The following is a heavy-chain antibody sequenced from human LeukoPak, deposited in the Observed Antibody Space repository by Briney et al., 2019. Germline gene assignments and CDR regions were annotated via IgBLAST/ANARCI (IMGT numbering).Heavy chain of an antibody. D-gene: IGHD5-24*01. V-gene: IGHV4-34*01. J-gene: IGHJ5*02. CDR3: ARPQMATHTDGGFDP. CDR2: INHSGST. CDR1: GGSFSGYY. Sequence: SETLCLTCAVYGGSFSGYYWSWIRQPPGKGLEWIGEINHSGSTNYNPSLKSRVTISVDTSKNQFSLKLSSVTAADTAVYYCARPQMATHTDGGFDPWGQGTLVTVSS.